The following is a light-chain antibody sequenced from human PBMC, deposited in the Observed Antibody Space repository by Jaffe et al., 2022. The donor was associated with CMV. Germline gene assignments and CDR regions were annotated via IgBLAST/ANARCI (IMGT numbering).Light chain of an antibody. CDR2: LYSDGSH. CDR1: SGHGSYA. J-gene: IGLJ3*02. V-gene: IGLV4-69*01. CDR3: QTWGTGIRV. Sequence: QLVLTQSPSASASLGASVKLTCSLSSGHGSYAIAWHQQQPEKGPRYLMRLYSDGSHVKGDGIPDRFSGSSSGAEHYLTISSLQSEDEADYYCQTWGTGIRVFGGGTKLTVL.